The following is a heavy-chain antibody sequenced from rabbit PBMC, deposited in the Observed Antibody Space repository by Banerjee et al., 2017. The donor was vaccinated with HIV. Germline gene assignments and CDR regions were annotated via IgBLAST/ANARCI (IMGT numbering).Heavy chain of an antibody. J-gene: IGHJ4*01. Sequence: QSLEESGGDLVKPGASLTLTCTASGFSFSSSYYMCWVRQAPGKGLEWIACIYAGSSGSTYYASWAKGRFTISRTSSTTVTLQMTSLTAADTATYFCARADTEYGGGLFTTYTYAAHFNLWGQGTLVTVS. CDR2: IYAGSSGST. CDR1: GFSFSSSYY. CDR3: ARADTEYGGGLFTTYTYAAHFNL. V-gene: IGHV1S40*01. D-gene: IGHD6-1*01.